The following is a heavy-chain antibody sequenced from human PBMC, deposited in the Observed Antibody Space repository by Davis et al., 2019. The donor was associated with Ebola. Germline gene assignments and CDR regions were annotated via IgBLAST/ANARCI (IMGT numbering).Heavy chain of an antibody. J-gene: IGHJ4*02. D-gene: IGHD4-17*01. CDR3: ARVATTVTIRIDY. CDR1: GFTFSSYE. Sequence: PGGSLRLSCAASGFTFSSYEMNRVRQAPGKGLEWVSYISSSGSTIYYADSVKGRFTISRDNAKNSLYLQMNSLRDEDTAVYYCARVATTVTIRIDYWGQGTLVTVSS. V-gene: IGHV3-48*03. CDR2: ISSSGSTI.